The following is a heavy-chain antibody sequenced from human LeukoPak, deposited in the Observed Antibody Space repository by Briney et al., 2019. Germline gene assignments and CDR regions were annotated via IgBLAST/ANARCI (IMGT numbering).Heavy chain of an antibody. J-gene: IGHJ3*02. CDR1: DYTFISYG. CDR3: AREWTYDSYENVFDI. Sequence: ASVKVSCKASDYTFISYGISWVRQAPGQGLEWMAWISPYNDNTYYAQNLQGRVTVTTDTSTSTAYMERRSLRSDDTAVYYCAREWTYDSYENVFDIWGQGKMVTVS. V-gene: IGHV1-18*01. CDR2: ISPYNDNT. D-gene: IGHD3-22*01.